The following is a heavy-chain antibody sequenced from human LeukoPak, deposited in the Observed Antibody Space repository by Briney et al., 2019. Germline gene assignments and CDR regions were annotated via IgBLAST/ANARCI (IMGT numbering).Heavy chain of an antibody. CDR2: ISPYNGNT. CDR3: ARGEYDLLGDY. Sequence: GASVKVSCETSGYTFSSHSMNWVRQAPGQGLEWLGWISPYNGNTKYAQKIQGRATMTTDTSTSTAYLELRSLRSDDTAVYYCARGEYDLLGDYWGQGTLVTVSS. D-gene: IGHD3-10*01. J-gene: IGHJ4*02. CDR1: GYTFSSHS. V-gene: IGHV1-18*01.